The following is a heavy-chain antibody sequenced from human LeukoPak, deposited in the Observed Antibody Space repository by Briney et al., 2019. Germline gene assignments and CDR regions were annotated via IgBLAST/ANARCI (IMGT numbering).Heavy chain of an antibody. Sequence: PGGSLRLSCTASGFTFGDYAMSWVRQAPGKGLEWVGFIRSKAYGGTTEYAASVKGRFTISRDDSKSIAYLQMSSLKTEDTAVYYCTREPPPTSRDIVVVWPPAYWGQGTLVTVSS. CDR3: TREPPPTSRDIVVVWPPAY. J-gene: IGHJ4*02. CDR1: GFTFGDYA. V-gene: IGHV3-49*04. D-gene: IGHD2-15*01. CDR2: IRSKAYGGTT.